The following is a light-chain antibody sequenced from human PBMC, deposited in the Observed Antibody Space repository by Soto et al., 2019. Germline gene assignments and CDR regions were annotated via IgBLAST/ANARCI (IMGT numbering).Light chain of an antibody. J-gene: IGKJ1*01. Sequence: EIVMTQSPVTLSVSPGERATLSCRASQSVSSNLAWYQQKPGQAPRLLIYDTSHRATGIPARFSGSGSGTDFTLTISSLEPEDFAVYYCQQRSSWMWAFGQGTRVEVK. CDR3: QQRSSWMWA. CDR1: QSVSSN. V-gene: IGKV3-11*01. CDR2: DTS.